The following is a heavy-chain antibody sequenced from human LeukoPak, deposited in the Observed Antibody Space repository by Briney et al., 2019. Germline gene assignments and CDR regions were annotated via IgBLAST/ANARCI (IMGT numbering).Heavy chain of an antibody. D-gene: IGHD2-21*02. J-gene: IGHJ2*01. CDR1: GFIFSNYA. CDR3: VKSGGYATAIRYFDL. CDR2: ISWNSGXI. V-gene: IGHV3-9*01. Sequence: PGGSLRLSCAASGFIFSNYALHWVRQAPGKGLEWXXXISWNSGXIVXADXXKXRFTISRDNAKNSLYLQMDSLRTEDTALYYCVKSGGYATAIRYFDLWGRGTLVTVSS.